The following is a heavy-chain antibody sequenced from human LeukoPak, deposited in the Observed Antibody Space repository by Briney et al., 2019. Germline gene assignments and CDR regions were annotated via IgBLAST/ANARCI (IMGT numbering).Heavy chain of an antibody. D-gene: IGHD4-17*01. J-gene: IGHJ5*02. V-gene: IGHV1-18*01. Sequence: GASVKVSCKASGYTFTSYGISWVRQAPGQGLEWMGWISAYNGNTNYAQKLQGRVTMTTDTSTSTAYMGLRSLRSDDTAVYYCARDMRHGDYGDYWFDPRGQGTLVTVSS. CDR1: GYTFTSYG. CDR3: ARDMRHGDYGDYWFDP. CDR2: ISAYNGNT.